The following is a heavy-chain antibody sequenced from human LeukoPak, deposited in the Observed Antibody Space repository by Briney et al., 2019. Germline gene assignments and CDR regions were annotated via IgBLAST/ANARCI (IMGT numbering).Heavy chain of an antibody. J-gene: IGHJ1*01. Sequence: ASETLSLTCAVYGGSFSGYYWSWIRQPPGKGLDWIGEINHSGSTNYNPSLKSRVTISVDTSKNQFSLKLSSVTAADTAVYYCARAPYCSSTSCYHKYFQHWGQGTLVTVSS. CDR3: ARAPYCSSTSCYHKYFQH. V-gene: IGHV4-34*01. D-gene: IGHD2-2*01. CDR1: GGSFSGYY. CDR2: INHSGST.